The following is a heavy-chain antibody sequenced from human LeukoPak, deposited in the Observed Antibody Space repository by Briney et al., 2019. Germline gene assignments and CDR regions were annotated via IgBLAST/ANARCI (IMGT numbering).Heavy chain of an antibody. CDR1: GFTFSGSA. V-gene: IGHV3-73*01. Sequence: GGSLRLSCAASGFTFSGSAMHWVRQASGKGLEWVGRIRNKNHNYATAYGASVKGRFTISRDDSKNTAYLQMNSLKTEDTAVYYCARGGFSMDTGYYYGMDVWGQGTTVTVSS. CDR3: ARGGFSMDTGYYYGMDV. J-gene: IGHJ6*02. CDR2: IRNKNHNYAT. D-gene: IGHD5-18*01.